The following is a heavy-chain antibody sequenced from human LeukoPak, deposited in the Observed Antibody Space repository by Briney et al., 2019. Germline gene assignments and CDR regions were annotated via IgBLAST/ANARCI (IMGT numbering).Heavy chain of an antibody. J-gene: IGHJ4*02. CDR1: GGSITITNYY. V-gene: IGHV4-39*07. CDR3: ARGYSYGYDY. CDR2: IYHDGST. Sequence: SETLSLTCTVSGGSITITNYYWGWIRQPPGKGLEWVGNIYHDGSTYYNPSLKSRVTISVDTSKNQFSLKLTSVTAADTAVYYCARGYSYGYDYWGQGTLVTVSS. D-gene: IGHD5-18*01.